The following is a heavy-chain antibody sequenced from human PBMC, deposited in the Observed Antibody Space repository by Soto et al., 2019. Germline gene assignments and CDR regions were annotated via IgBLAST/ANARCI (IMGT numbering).Heavy chain of an antibody. CDR2: IIPIFGTT. CDR1: GGTFSNYS. Sequence: SVKVSCKASGGTFSNYSIHWLRQAPGQGLEWMGGIIPIFGTTNYAQQFQGRVTITADKSSSTAYMELSSLGSEDTAIYYCARGTHFSLILAALLYWGQGTLVTVSS. J-gene: IGHJ4*02. D-gene: IGHD2-2*01. CDR3: ARGTHFSLILAALLY. V-gene: IGHV1-69*06.